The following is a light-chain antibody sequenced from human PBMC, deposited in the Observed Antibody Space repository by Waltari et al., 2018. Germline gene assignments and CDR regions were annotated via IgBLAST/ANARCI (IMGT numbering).Light chain of an antibody. CDR2: DAS. V-gene: IGKV3-11*01. J-gene: IGKJ4*01. Sequence: EIVLTQSPATLSLSPGERATLSCGASQSVSSYLAWYQQKPGQAPRPLIYDASNRATGIPVRFSGSGSGTDFTLTISSLEPEDSAVYYCQQSRNWPLTFGGGTKVEIK. CDR3: QQSRNWPLT. CDR1: QSVSSY.